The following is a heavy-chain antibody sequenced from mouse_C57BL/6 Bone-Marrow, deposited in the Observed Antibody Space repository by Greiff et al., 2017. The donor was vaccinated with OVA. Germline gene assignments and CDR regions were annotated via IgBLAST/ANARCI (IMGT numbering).Heavy chain of an antibody. CDR1: GYTFTDYE. J-gene: IGHJ3*01. V-gene: IGHV1-15*01. D-gene: IGHD1-1*02. Sequence: QVQLQQSGAELVRPGASVTLSCKASGYTFTDYEMHWVKQTPVHGLEWIGAIDPETGGTAYNQKFKGKAILTADKSSSTAYMQLSSLTSEDSAVYFCARLYGGYWGQGTLVTVSA. CDR2: IDPETGGT. CDR3: ARLYGGY.